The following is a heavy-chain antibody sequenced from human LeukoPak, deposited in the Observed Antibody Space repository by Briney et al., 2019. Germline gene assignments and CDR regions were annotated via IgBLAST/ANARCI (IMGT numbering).Heavy chain of an antibody. CDR1: GYTFTGYY. D-gene: IGHD3-10*01. Sequence: ASVKVSCKASGYTFTGYYMHWVRQAPGQGLEWMGRINPNSGGTNYAQQFQGRVTMTRDTSISTAYMELSRLRSDDTAVYYCAREAESGEFDYWGQGTLATVSS. CDR2: INPNSGGT. V-gene: IGHV1-2*06. CDR3: AREAESGEFDY. J-gene: IGHJ4*02.